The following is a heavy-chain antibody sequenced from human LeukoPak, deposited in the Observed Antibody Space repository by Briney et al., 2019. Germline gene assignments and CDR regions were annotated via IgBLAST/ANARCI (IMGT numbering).Heavy chain of an antibody. D-gene: IGHD6-13*01. CDR3: ARLGSSWYAYPNHRAFDY. CDR1: GGSIRGSGNY. V-gene: IGHV4-39*01. CDR2: IDYSGNT. J-gene: IGHJ4*02. Sequence: PSETLSLTCTVSGGSIRGSGNYGAWIRQPPGKGPEWIGSIDYSGNTYYNPSLKSRVTISVDTSKNQFSLKLGSVTAADTAVYYCARLGSSWYAYPNHRAFDYWGQGTLVTVSS.